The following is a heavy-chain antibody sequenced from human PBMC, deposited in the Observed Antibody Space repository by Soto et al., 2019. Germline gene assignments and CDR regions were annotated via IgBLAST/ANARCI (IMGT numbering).Heavy chain of an antibody. Sequence: SVKVSCTASGGTFSSYAISWVRQAPGQGLEWMGGIIPIFGTANYAQKFQGRVTITADESTSTAYMELSSLRSEDTAVYYCARDGASIGYELDYWGEGTPVPVPS. CDR3: ARDGASIGYELDY. V-gene: IGHV1-69*13. CDR1: GGTFSSYA. D-gene: IGHD3-22*01. CDR2: IIPIFGTA. J-gene: IGHJ4*02.